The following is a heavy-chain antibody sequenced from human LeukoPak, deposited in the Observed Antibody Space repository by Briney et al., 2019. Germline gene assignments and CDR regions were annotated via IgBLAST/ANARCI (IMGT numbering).Heavy chain of an antibody. V-gene: IGHV3-74*01. D-gene: IGHD3-16*01. Sequence: GGSLRLSCAASGFTLSNHWMHWVRQAPGKGLVWVSCINTDGSTAIYAGSVKGRFTISRDNSKNTLYLQMNSLRAEDTAVYYCAKPLRGRNLGELNPFDYWGQGTLVSVSS. CDR3: AKPLRGRNLGELNPFDY. CDR2: INTDGSTA. CDR1: GFTLSNHW. J-gene: IGHJ4*02.